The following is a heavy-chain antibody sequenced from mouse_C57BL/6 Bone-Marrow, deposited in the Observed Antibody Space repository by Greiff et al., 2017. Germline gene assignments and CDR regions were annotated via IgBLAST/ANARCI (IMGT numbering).Heavy chain of an antibody. V-gene: IGHV14-4*01. CDR1: GFNIKDDY. Sequence: EVQLQQSGAELVRPGASVKLSCTASGFNIKDDYMHWVKQRPEQGLEWIGWIDPENGDTEYASKFQGKATITADTSSNTAYLQLSSLTTEDTAVYYCAAYYCNSYPALVAYWGQGTLVTVSA. J-gene: IGHJ3*01. D-gene: IGHD1-1*01. CDR3: AAYYCNSYPALVAY. CDR2: IDPENGDT.